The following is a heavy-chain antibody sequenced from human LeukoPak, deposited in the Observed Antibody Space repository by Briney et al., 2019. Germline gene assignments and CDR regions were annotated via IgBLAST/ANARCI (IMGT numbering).Heavy chain of an antibody. J-gene: IGHJ5*01. D-gene: IGHD2-2*01. CDR2: ISYDERDK. V-gene: IGHV3-30*18. Sequence: GGSLRLSCAASGFTFNIYGMHWVRQAPGKGLEWVAAISYDERDKFYADSVKGRFTISRDNSKNTLYLQMNSLRAEDTAVYYCAKDRHAPGRYCSSTSCFPFDSWGQGTLVTVSS. CDR1: GFTFNIYG. CDR3: AKDRHAPGRYCSSTSCFPFDS.